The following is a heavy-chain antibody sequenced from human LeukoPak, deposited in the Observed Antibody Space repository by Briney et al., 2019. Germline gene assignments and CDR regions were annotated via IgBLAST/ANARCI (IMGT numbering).Heavy chain of an antibody. CDR1: GGSISSSSYY. CDR3: ARGPRQLWFGNWFDP. V-gene: IGHV4-39*01. J-gene: IGHJ5*02. D-gene: IGHD3-10*01. Sequence: SETLSLTCTVSGGSISSSSYYWGWIRQPPGKGLEWIGSIYYSGSTYYNPSLKSRVTISVDTSKNQFSLKLSSVTAADTAVYYCARGPRQLWFGNWFDPWGQGTLVTVSS. CDR2: IYYSGST.